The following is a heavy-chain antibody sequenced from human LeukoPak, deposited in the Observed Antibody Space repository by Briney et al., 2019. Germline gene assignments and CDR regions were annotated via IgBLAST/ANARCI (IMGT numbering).Heavy chain of an antibody. Sequence: GGSLRLSCAASGFTFSSYAMHWVRQAPGKGLEWVAVISYDGSNKYYADSVRGRFTISRDNSKNTLYLQMNSLRAEDTAVYYCARGKDGDPTLFDPWGQGTLVTVPS. V-gene: IGHV3-30*04. CDR1: GFTFSSYA. D-gene: IGHD4-17*01. CDR3: ARGKDGDPTLFDP. J-gene: IGHJ5*02. CDR2: ISYDGSNK.